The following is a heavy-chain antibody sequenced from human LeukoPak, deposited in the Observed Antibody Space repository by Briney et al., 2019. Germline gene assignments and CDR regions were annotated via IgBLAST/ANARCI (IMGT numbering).Heavy chain of an antibody. Sequence: SETLSLTCTVAGGSVSSGSYYWSWIRQSPGKGLEWLGYIYYSGNTNYNPSLRSRITILVDTSKNQFSLTMRSVTAADTAVYYCARDWPGSYYYYGMDAWGQGTTVTVSS. J-gene: IGHJ6*02. D-gene: IGHD6-19*01. CDR3: ARDWPGSYYYYGMDA. CDR1: GGSVSSGSYY. V-gene: IGHV4-61*01. CDR2: IYYSGNT.